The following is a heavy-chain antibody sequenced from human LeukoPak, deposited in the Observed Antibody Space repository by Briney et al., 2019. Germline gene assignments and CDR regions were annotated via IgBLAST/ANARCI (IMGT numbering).Heavy chain of an antibody. D-gene: IGHD5/OR15-5a*01. V-gene: IGHV4-39*07. CDR1: GGSISRSSRY. J-gene: IGHJ4*02. Sequence: SETLSLTCTVSGGSISRSSRYWGWIRQPPGKGLEWIGSIFYSGNTYDNPSLKSRVTISVDTSKNQFSLKLSSVTAADTAVYYCATSTIRLGYWGQGTLVTVSS. CDR2: IFYSGNT. CDR3: ATSTIRLGY.